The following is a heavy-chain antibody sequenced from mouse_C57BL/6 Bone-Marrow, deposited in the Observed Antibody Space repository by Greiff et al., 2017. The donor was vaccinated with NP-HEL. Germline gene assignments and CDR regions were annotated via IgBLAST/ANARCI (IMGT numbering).Heavy chain of an antibody. CDR2: INPYNGGT. CDR3: ARPYYGSRGWFAY. J-gene: IGHJ3*01. V-gene: IGHV1-19*01. CDR1: GYTFTDYY. D-gene: IGHD1-1*01. Sequence: EVQRVESGPVLVKPGASVKMSCKASGYTFTDYYMNWVKQSHGKSLEWIGVINPYNGGTSYNQKFKGKATLTVDKSSSTAYMELNSLTSEDSAVYYCARPYYGSRGWFAYWGQGTLVTVSA.